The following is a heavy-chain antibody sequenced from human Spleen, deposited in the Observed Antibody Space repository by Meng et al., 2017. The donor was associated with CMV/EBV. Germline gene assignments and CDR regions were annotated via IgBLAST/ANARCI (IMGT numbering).Heavy chain of an antibody. CDR2: IKSKTDGGTT. D-gene: IGHD3-22*01. CDR3: QLTYYYDSSGYFDAFDI. J-gene: IGHJ3*02. Sequence: GGSLRLSCAASGFTFSDAWMTWVRQAPGKGLEWVGRIKSKTDGGTTDYAAPVKGRFTISRDDSKNTLYLQMNSLKTEDTAVYYCQLTYYYDSSGYFDAFDIWGQGTMVTVSS. V-gene: IGHV3-15*01. CDR1: GFTFSDAW.